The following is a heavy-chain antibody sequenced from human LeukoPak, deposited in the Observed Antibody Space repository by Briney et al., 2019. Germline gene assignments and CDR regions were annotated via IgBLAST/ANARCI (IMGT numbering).Heavy chain of an antibody. CDR1: GYSISSGYY. Sequence: PSETLSLTCAVSGYSISSGYYWGCIRQPPGKELEWIGSISHSGNTYFNPSLKSRVTISVDTSKNQFSLKLSSVTAADTAVYYCARDPGAVAGTNWGQGTLVTVSS. CDR3: ARDPGAVAGTN. V-gene: IGHV4-38-2*02. CDR2: ISHSGNT. J-gene: IGHJ4*02. D-gene: IGHD6-19*01.